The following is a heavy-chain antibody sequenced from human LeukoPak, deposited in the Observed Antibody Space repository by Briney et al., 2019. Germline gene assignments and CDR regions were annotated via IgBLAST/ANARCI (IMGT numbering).Heavy chain of an antibody. V-gene: IGHV3-23*01. J-gene: IGHJ4*02. CDR2: ISGSGGST. CDR3: AKKGPHCTNGVCYTKYYFDY. D-gene: IGHD2-8*01. Sequence: PGGSLRLSCAASGFTFSGAWMNWVRQAPGKGLEWVSAISGSGGSTYYADSVKGRFTISRDNSKDTLYLQMNSLRAEDTAVYYCAKKGPHCTNGVCYTKYYFDYWGQGTLVTVSS. CDR1: GFTFSGAW.